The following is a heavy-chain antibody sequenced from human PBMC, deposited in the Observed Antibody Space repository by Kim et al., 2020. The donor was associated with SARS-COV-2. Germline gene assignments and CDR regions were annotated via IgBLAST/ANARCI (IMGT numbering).Heavy chain of an antibody. CDR3: AKGQYSSSWYAGDF. CDR2: ITGDGSGT. V-gene: IGHV3-43*02. CDR1: GFTFDDYA. D-gene: IGHD6-13*01. J-gene: IGHJ4*02. Sequence: GGSLRLSCAASGFTFDDYAMHWVRQAPGKGLEWVSLITGDGSGTYYADSVKGRFTISRDNSKNSLYLQMSSLRTEDTALYYCAKGQYSSSWYAGDFLGQGTLV.